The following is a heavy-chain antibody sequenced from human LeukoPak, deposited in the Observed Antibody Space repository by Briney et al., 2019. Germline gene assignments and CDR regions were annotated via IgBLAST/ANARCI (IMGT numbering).Heavy chain of an antibody. V-gene: IGHV3-23*01. Sequence: GSLRLSCVASGFTFTKCAMSWIRQAPGKGLEWVALITATGDTAYYADSVKGRFTISRDNSRNTVYMQMDSLRAEDAAIYYCAGDRNSDWYSPLDYWGQGSQVTVSS. J-gene: IGHJ4*02. CDR3: AGDRNSDWYSPLDY. D-gene: IGHD6-19*01. CDR1: GFTFTKCA. CDR2: ITATGDTA.